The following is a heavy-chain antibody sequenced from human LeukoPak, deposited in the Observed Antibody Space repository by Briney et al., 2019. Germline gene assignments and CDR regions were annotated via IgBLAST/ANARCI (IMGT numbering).Heavy chain of an antibody. CDR3: ARDRTPGYDYVWGSYRAGTDY. V-gene: IGHV1-18*04. CDR1: GYTFTSYG. CDR2: ISAYNGNT. J-gene: IGHJ4*02. Sequence: GASVKVSCKASGYTFTSYGISWVRQAPGQGLEWMGWISAYNGNTNYAQKLQGRVTMTTDTSTSTAYMELRSLRSDDTAVYYCARDRTPGYDYVWGSYRAGTDYWGQGTLVTVSS. D-gene: IGHD3-16*02.